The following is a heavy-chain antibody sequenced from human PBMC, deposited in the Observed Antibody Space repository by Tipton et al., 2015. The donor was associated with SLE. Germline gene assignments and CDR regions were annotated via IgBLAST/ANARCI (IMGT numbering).Heavy chain of an antibody. CDR2: IKSKTDGGTT. Sequence: SLRLSCAASGFTFSNAWMSWVRQAPGKGLEWVGRIKSKTDGGTTDYAAPVKGRFTISRDDSKNTLYLQMNSLKTEDTAVYYCTTGYSGSYAGYYYGMDVWGQGTTVTVSS. CDR1: GFTFSNAW. D-gene: IGHD1-26*01. V-gene: IGHV3-15*01. CDR3: TTGYSGSYAGYYYGMDV. J-gene: IGHJ6*02.